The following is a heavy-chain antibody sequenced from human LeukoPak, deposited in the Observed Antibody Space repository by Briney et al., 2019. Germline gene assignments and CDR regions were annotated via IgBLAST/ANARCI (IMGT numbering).Heavy chain of an antibody. CDR2: IRYDGSNK. J-gene: IGHJ4*02. CDR3: ARVSPAAMWSDY. Sequence: GGSLRLSCAASGFTFSSYGMHWVRQAPGKGLEWVAFIRYDGSNKYYADSVKGRFTISRDNSKNTLYLQMNSLRAEDTAVYYCARVSPAAMWSDYWGQGTLVTVSS. D-gene: IGHD2-2*01. V-gene: IGHV3-30*02. CDR1: GFTFSSYG.